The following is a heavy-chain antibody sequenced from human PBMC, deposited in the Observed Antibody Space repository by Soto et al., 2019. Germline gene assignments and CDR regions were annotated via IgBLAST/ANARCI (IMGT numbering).Heavy chain of an antibody. Sequence: ASVKVSCKASGYTFTSYAMHWVRQAPGQRLEWMGWINAGNGNTKYSQKFQGRVTITRDTSASTAYMELSSLRSEDTAVYYCARDPLHNWNYQSTTHTLGWFDPWGQGTLVTVS. V-gene: IGHV1-3*01. CDR2: INAGNGNT. J-gene: IGHJ5*02. D-gene: IGHD1-7*01. CDR1: GYTFTSYA. CDR3: ARDPLHNWNYQSTTHTLGWFDP.